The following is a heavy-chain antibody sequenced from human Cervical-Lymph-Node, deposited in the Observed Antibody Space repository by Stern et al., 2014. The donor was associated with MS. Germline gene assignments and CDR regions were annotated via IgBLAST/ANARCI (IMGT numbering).Heavy chain of an antibody. J-gene: IGHJ6*02. CDR2: IRSKGYGATP. CDR3: TTGPSTYFYKGMDV. CDR1: GLTFGDSA. V-gene: IGHV3-49*03. Sequence: EVQLVESGGGLVQPGRSLRLSCTASGLTFGDSAISWFRQAPGKGLGRVGVIRSKGYGATPEHPASLKGRFTISRDDSKGIAYLQMNSLKNEDTAVYYCTTGPSTYFYKGMDVWGQGTTVVVSS. D-gene: IGHD2-2*01.